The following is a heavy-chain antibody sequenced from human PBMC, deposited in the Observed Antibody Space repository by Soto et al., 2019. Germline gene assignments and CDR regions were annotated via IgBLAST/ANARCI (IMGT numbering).Heavy chain of an antibody. CDR2: INHSGST. Sequence: QVQLQQWGAGLLKPSETLSLTCAVYGGSFSGYYWSWIRQPPGKGLEWIGEINHSGSTNYNPSLKSRVTISVDTSKNQFSLKLSSVTAADTAVYYCARGGYVLRYFDWLRDASDIWGQGTMVTVSS. V-gene: IGHV4-34*01. CDR1: GGSFSGYY. CDR3: ARGGYVLRYFDWLRDASDI. D-gene: IGHD3-9*01. J-gene: IGHJ3*02.